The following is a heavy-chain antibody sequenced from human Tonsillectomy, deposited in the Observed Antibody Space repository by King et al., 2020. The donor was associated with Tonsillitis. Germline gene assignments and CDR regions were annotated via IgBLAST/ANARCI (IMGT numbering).Heavy chain of an antibody. D-gene: IGHD6-19*01. CDR1: GFSFINYD. CDR2: ISHDGRTK. Sequence: VQLVESGGGVVQPGESLRLSCTGSGFSFINYDVHWVRQAPGKGLEWVAVISHDGRTKFYTDAVEGRSIISRDNSKNTLYLQVNSLRVEGTAVYYCALFLSSGSFSYDYWGRGTLVTVSS. V-gene: IGHV3-30*19. CDR3: ALFLSSGSFSYDY. J-gene: IGHJ4*02.